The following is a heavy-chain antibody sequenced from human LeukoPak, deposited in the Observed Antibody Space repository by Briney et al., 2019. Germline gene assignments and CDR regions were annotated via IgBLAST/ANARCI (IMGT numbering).Heavy chain of an antibody. CDR3: ASRARSGYYYYYGMDV. V-gene: IGHV3-11*01. CDR2: ISSSGSTI. Sequence: GGSLRLSCAASGFTFSDYYMSWIRQAPGKGLEWVSYISSSGSTIYYADFVKGRFTISRDNAKNSLYLQMNSLRAEDTAVYYCASRARSGYYYYYGMDVWGQGTTVTVSS. CDR1: GFTFSDYY. D-gene: IGHD2-15*01. J-gene: IGHJ6*02.